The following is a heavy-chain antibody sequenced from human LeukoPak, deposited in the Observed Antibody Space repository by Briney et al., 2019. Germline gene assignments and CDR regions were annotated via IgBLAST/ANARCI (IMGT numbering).Heavy chain of an antibody. V-gene: IGHV3-30*18. J-gene: IGHJ6*04. CDR2: ISYDGSNK. D-gene: IGHD2-2*01. CDR3: AKAEYQLPATQYYYYGMDV. CDR1: GFTFSSYG. Sequence: QPGRSLRLSCAASGFTFSSYGMHWVRQAPGKGLEWVAVISYDGSNKYYADSVKGRFTISRDNSKNTLYLQMNSLRAEDTAVYYCAKAEYQLPATQYYYYGMDVWGKGTTVTVSS.